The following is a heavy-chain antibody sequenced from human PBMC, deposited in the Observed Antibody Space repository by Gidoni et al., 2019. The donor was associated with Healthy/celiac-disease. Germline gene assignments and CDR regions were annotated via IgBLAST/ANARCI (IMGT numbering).Heavy chain of an antibody. CDR3: ALWPIQQLGTDY. V-gene: IGHV4-39*01. Sequence: STYYNPSLKSRVTISVDTSKNQFSLKLSSVTAADTAVYYCALWPIQQLGTDYWGQGTLVTVSS. CDR2: ST. J-gene: IGHJ4*02. D-gene: IGHD6-13*01.